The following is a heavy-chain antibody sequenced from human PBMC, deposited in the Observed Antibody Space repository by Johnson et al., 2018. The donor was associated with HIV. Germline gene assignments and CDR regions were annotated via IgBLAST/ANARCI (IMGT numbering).Heavy chain of an antibody. V-gene: IGHV3-23*04. CDR2: ISGSGANT. D-gene: IGHD5-24*01. Sequence: MQLVESGGGLVQSGGSLRLSCAASGFTFSNYAMSWVRQAPGKGLEWVSAISGSGANTYYADSVKGRFTISRDNAKNSLYLQMNSLRAEDTAVYYCARFGDMATSFHGFDIWGQGTMVTVSS. J-gene: IGHJ3*02. CDR3: ARFGDMATSFHGFDI. CDR1: GFTFSNYA.